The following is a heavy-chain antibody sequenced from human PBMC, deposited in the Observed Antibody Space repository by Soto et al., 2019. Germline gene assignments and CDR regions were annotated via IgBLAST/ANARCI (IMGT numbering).Heavy chain of an antibody. V-gene: IGHV4-31*03. J-gene: IGHJ3*02. CDR3: ARGISVAGNAFDI. CDR1: GGSISSGGYY. Sequence: QVQLQESGPGLVKPSQTLSLTCSVSGGSISSGGYYWSWIRQHPGKALEWVGFIYYSGSAFYNPSLKIRVSMSVDTSNNRLSLNLTSVTATDTAVYFCARGISVAGNAFDIWGQGTVVTVSS. CDR2: IYYSGSA. D-gene: IGHD6-19*01.